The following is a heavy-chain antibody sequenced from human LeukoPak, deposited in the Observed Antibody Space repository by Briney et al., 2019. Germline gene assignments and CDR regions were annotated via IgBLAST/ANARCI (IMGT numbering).Heavy chain of an antibody. J-gene: IGHJ6*01. Sequence: GRSLRLSCAASGFTFSSYGMHWVRQAPGKGLEWVAVISYDGSNKYYADSVKGRFTISRDNSKNTLYLQMNSLRAEDTAVYYCAKAFYGSGPYYYGMDVWGKGATVTVCS. D-gene: IGHD3-10*01. CDR1: GFTFSSYG. CDR2: ISYDGSNK. CDR3: AKAFYGSGPYYYGMDV. V-gene: IGHV3-30*18.